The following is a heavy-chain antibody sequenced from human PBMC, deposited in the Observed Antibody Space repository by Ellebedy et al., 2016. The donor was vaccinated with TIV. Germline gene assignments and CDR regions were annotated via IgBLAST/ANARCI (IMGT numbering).Heavy chain of an antibody. Sequence: AASVKVSCKASGYTFTTYAMHWVRHAPGQRLEWMGWINAGNGNTKYSQKFQGRVTITRDTSASTAYMELSSLRSEDTAVYYCARTHTAMLEYNYGMDVWGQGTTVTVSS. V-gene: IGHV1-3*01. CDR2: INAGNGNT. J-gene: IGHJ6*02. CDR1: GYTFTTYA. D-gene: IGHD5-18*01. CDR3: ARTHTAMLEYNYGMDV.